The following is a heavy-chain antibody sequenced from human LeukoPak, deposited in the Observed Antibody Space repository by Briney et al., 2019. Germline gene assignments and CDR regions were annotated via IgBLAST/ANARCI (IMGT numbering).Heavy chain of an antibody. Sequence: SETLSLTCTVSGGSISSSSYYWGWIRQPPGKGLEWIGSIYYSGSTYYNPSLKSRVTISVDTPKNQFSLKLSSVTAADTAVYYCARPTMVRGVIDYWGQGTLVTVSS. CDR2: IYYSGST. J-gene: IGHJ4*02. D-gene: IGHD3-10*01. CDR1: GGSISSSSYY. V-gene: IGHV4-39*01. CDR3: ARPTMVRGVIDY.